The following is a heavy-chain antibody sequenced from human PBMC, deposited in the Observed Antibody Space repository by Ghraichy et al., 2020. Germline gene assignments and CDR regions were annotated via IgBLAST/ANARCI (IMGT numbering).Heavy chain of an antibody. D-gene: IGHD2-15*01. CDR1: GFTFSSYA. J-gene: IGHJ4*02. CDR3: AEGYVGYCSGGSCTKNVGRDY. V-gene: IGHV3-23*01. Sequence: GGSLRLSCAASGFTFSSYAMSWVRQAPGKGLEWVSGINTNSYSTYYADSVKGRFTISRDNSKSTLYLQMNSLRAEDTAVYYCAEGYVGYCSGGSCTKNVGRDYWGQGTLLTVSS. CDR2: INTNSYST.